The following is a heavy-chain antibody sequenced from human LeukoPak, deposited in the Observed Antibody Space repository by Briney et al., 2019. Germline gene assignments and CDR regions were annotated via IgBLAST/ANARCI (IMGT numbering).Heavy chain of an antibody. Sequence: GGSLRLSCAASGFMFSDYFMSWIRQAPGKELEWISYISSNSKYTKYADSVKGRFTISRDNAKNSLYLQMNSLRAEDTALYYCARGYGDYAYGMEVWGQGTTVTVSS. V-gene: IGHV3-11*05. J-gene: IGHJ6*02. CDR2: ISSNSKYT. CDR3: ARGYGDYAYGMEV. CDR1: GFMFSDYF. D-gene: IGHD4-17*01.